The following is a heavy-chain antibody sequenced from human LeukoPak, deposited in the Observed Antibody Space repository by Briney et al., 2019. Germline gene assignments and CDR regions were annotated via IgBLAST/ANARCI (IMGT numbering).Heavy chain of an antibody. CDR2: IYYSGST. CDR3: ASTQYSSSRFQY. J-gene: IGHJ1*01. D-gene: IGHD6-6*01. V-gene: IGHV4-59*01. Sequence: SETLSLTCTVSGGSISSYYWSWIRQPPGKGLEWIGYIYYSGSTNYNPSLKSRVTISVDTSKNQFSLKLSSVTAADTAVYYCASTQYSSSRFQYWGQGTLVTVSS. CDR1: GGSISSYY.